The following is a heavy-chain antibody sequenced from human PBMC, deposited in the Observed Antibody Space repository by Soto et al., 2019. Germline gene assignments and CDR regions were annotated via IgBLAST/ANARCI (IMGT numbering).Heavy chain of an antibody. Sequence: SETLSLTCTVSGGSISSGDYYWSWIRQPPGKGLEWIGYIYYSGSTYYNPSLKSRVTISVDTSKNQFSLKLSSVTAADTAVYYCARVFRALYYDFWSGGNWFDPWGQGTLVTLSS. CDR1: GGSISSGDYY. D-gene: IGHD3-3*01. J-gene: IGHJ5*02. CDR2: IYYSGST. CDR3: ARVFRALYYDFWSGGNWFDP. V-gene: IGHV4-30-4*01.